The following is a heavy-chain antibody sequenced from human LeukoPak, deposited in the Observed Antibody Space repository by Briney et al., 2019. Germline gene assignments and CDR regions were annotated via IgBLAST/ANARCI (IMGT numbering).Heavy chain of an antibody. J-gene: IGHJ4*02. CDR2: ISAYNGNT. V-gene: IGHV1-18*01. Sequence: ASVKVSCKASGYTFTSYGISWVRQAPGQGLEWMGWISAYNGNTNYAQKLQGRVTMTTDTSTSTAYMELRSLRSDDTAVYYCARASIRYFDWLPFDYWGQGTLVTVSS. CDR1: GYTFTSYG. D-gene: IGHD3-9*01. CDR3: ARASIRYFDWLPFDY.